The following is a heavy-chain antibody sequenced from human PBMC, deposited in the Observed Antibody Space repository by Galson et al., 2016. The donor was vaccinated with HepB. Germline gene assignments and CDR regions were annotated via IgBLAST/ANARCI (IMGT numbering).Heavy chain of an antibody. CDR1: GGSISSYY. CDR3: ARSQVRFLDWLSPLAMDV. V-gene: IGHV4-59*01. D-gene: IGHD3-3*01. J-gene: IGHJ6*02. CDR2: IYYSGST. Sequence: ETLSLTCTVSGGSISSYYWTWIRQPPGKGLEWIGYIYYSGSTNYNPSLKSRVTISVDTSKNQFSLKLRSLTAADTAVYYCARSQVRFLDWLSPLAMDVWGQGTTVTVSS.